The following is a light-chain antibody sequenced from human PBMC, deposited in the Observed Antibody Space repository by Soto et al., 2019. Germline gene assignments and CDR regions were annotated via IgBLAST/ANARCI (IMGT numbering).Light chain of an antibody. CDR3: QQYGSSGT. J-gene: IGKJ1*01. V-gene: IGKV3-20*01. CDR2: DAS. Sequence: EIVLIQSPATLSLSPGERATLSCRASQSVSSNLAWYQQNPGQAPRLLIFDASNRATGIPARFSGSGSGTDFTLTISRLEPEDFAVYYCQQYGSSGTFGQGTKVEIK. CDR1: QSVSSN.